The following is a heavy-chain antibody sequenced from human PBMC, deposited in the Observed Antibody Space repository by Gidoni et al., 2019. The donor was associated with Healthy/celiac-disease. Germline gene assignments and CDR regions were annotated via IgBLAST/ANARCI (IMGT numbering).Heavy chain of an antibody. CDR1: GGSFSGYY. CDR3: ARVAVGLRYFDY. Sequence: QVQLQQWGAGLLKTSETLSLTCAVYGGSFSGYYWSWIRQPPGKGLEWLGEINHSGSTNYNPSLKSRVTISVDTSKNQFSLKLSSVTAADTAVYYCARVAVGLRYFDYWGQGTLVTVSS. V-gene: IGHV4-34*01. CDR2: INHSGST. J-gene: IGHJ4*02. D-gene: IGHD3-16*01.